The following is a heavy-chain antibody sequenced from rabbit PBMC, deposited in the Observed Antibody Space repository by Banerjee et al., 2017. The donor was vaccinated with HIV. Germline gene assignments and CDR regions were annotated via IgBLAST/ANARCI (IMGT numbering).Heavy chain of an antibody. CDR1: GFDFSSYG. CDR3: VRDLAGVVGWNFNL. J-gene: IGHJ4*01. V-gene: IGHV1S47*01. D-gene: IGHD4-1*01. CDR2: IDTADGNI. Sequence: QEQLKETGGGLVQPGESLTLSCKVSGFDFSSYGVSWVRQAPGKGLEWIGYIDTADGNIYYASWVNGRFTISSHNAQNTLYLQLNSLTAADTATYFCVRDLAGVVGWNFNLWGQGTLVTVS.